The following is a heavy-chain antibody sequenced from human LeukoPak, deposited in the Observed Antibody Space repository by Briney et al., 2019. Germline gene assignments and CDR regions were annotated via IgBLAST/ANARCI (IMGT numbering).Heavy chain of an antibody. V-gene: IGHV3-33*08. CDR3: AREARGYSYGNLFDY. D-gene: IGHD5-18*01. CDR2: IWYDGSNK. CDR1: GFTFSSYA. Sequence: GGSLRLSCAASGFTFSSYAMHWVRQAPGKGLEWVAVIWYDGSNKYYADSVKGRFTISRDNSKNTLYLQMNSLRAEDTAVYYCAREARGYSYGNLFDYWGQGTLVTVSS. J-gene: IGHJ4*02.